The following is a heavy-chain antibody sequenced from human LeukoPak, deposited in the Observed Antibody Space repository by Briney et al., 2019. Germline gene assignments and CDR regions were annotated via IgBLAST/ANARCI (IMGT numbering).Heavy chain of an antibody. Sequence: GGSLRLSCAASGFTFSSYAMSWVRQAPGKGLEWVSAISGSGGSTYYADSAKGRFTISRDNSKNTLYLQMNSLRAEDTAVYYCAKDFSSGTYYDYVWGSYRPNWFDPWGQGTLVTVSP. V-gene: IGHV3-23*01. CDR2: ISGSGGST. CDR1: GFTFSSYA. J-gene: IGHJ5*02. CDR3: AKDFSSGTYYDYVWGSYRPNWFDP. D-gene: IGHD3-16*02.